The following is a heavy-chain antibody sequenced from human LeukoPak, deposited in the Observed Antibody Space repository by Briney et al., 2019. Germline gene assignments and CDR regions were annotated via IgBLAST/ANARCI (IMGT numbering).Heavy chain of an antibody. J-gene: IGHJ4*02. D-gene: IGHD3-22*01. CDR2: ISWNSGSI. V-gene: IGHV3-9*03. Sequence: GGSLRLSCAASGFTFDDYAMHWVRQAPGKGLEWVSGISWNSGSIGYADSVKGRFTISRDNAKNSLYLQMNSLRAEDMALYYCAKANYYDSSGYFDYWGQGTLVTVSP. CDR1: GFTFDDYA. CDR3: AKANYYDSSGYFDY.